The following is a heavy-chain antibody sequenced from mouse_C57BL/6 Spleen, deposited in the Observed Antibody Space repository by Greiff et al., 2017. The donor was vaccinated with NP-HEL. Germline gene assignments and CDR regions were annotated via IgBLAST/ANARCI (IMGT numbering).Heavy chain of an antibody. CDR3: ARKVYYAMDY. CDR1: GYTFTSYW. J-gene: IGHJ4*01. V-gene: IGHV1-64*01. Sequence: QVQLKQPGAELVKPGASVKLSCKASGYTFTSYWMHWVKQRPGQGLEWIGMIHPNSGSTNYNEKFKSKATLTVDKSSRTAYMQLSSLTSEDSAVYYCARKVYYAMDYWGQGTSVTVSS. CDR2: IHPNSGST.